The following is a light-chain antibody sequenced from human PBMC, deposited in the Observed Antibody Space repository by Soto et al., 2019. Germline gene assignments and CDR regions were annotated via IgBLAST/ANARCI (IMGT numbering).Light chain of an antibody. V-gene: IGLV1-40*01. CDR1: IANIGAAYN. CDR2: GNN. Sequence: SVPRLPASVSGAPGQRYTISCTGSIANIGAAYNVDCYQQLPGTATKLLIYGNNNRPAGVPARFYGSKSGTPASLAIAGLQAEHEGDYYCQSYDSSLSGYGFGTGNTVTVL. J-gene: IGLJ1*01. CDR3: QSYDSSLSGYG.